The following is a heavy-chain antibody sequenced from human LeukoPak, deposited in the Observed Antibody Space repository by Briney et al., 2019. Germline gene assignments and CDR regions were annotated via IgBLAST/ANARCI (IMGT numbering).Heavy chain of an antibody. CDR1: GGSISSYY. CDR3: ARWGVTTPFDY. D-gene: IGHD4-11*01. V-gene: IGHV4-59*01. Sequence: SETLSLTCTVSGGSISSYYWSWIRQPPGKGLEWIGYIYYSGSTNYNPSLKSRVTISVDTSKNQFSLKLSSVTAADTAVYYCARWGVTTPFDYWGQGTPVTVSS. J-gene: IGHJ4*02. CDR2: IYYSGST.